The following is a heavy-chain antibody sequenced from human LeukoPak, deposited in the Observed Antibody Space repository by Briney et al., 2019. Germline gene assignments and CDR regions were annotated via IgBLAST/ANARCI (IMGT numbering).Heavy chain of an antibody. J-gene: IGHJ4*02. Sequence: GGSLRLSCAASEFTFSSSAMGWVRGAPQKGLEWVSAIPASGPKTYYTGSVRGRFTISRDNSKNTVYLQMQSLRAEDTAVYYCVKEASKTFGIYTADYWGQGTLVTVSS. D-gene: IGHD3-16*01. V-gene: IGHV3-23*01. CDR1: EFTFSSSA. CDR3: VKEASKTFGIYTADY. CDR2: IPASGPKT.